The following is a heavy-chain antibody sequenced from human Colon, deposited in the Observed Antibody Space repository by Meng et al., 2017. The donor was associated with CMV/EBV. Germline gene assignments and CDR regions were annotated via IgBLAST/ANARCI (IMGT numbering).Heavy chain of an antibody. V-gene: IGHV3-33*06. Sequence: AASGFTFSSYGMHWVRQPPGKGLEWLAIIWNDGSENRYADSVKGRFTISRDNSDNTVSLQMNNLRSEDTAVYHCAKACGTGCYYIDYWGRGTLVTVSS. CDR2: IWNDGSEN. D-gene: IGHD2-15*01. J-gene: IGHJ4*02. CDR1: GFTFSSYG. CDR3: AKACGTGCYYIDY.